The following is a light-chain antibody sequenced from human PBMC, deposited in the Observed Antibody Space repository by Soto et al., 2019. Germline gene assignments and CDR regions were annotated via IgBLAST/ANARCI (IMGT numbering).Light chain of an antibody. CDR1: QSFSSSY. J-gene: IGKJ3*01. CDR2: GAS. CDR3: QHYGSALFT. V-gene: IGKV3-20*01. Sequence: EIVLTQLPGTLSLSPGERATLSCRASQSFSSSYLAWYQQKPGQAPRLLIYGASSRATGIPDRFSGSGSGTDFTLNISSLEPEDFAVYYCQHYGSALFTFGPGNKVDVK.